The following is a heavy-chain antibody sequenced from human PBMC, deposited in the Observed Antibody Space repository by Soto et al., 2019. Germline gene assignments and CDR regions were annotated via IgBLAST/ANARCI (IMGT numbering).Heavy chain of an antibody. CDR2: INPTVGST. V-gene: IGHV1-46*01. J-gene: IGHJ4*02. CDR1: GYTFINYY. D-gene: IGHD2-8*02. CDR3: ARHRAAGDV. Sequence: QVQLVQSGAEVKKPGASVKVSCKASGYTFINYYIHWVRQAPGHGLEWMAIINPTVGSTNYAQKFQGRLTLTMDTSTTTVYMELSSLTSEDTAIDYCARHRAAGDVWGQGTLVTVSS.